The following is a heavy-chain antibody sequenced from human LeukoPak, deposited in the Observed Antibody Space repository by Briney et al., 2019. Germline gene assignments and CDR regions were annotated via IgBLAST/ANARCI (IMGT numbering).Heavy chain of an antibody. CDR2: IYYSGST. Sequence: SETLSLTCTVSGGSISSSSYYWGWIRQPPGKGPEWIGSIYYSGSTYYNPSLKSRVTISVDISENQFSLKLNSVTAADTAVYFCARGGSGTYYNWVGWFDPWGQGTLVTVSS. D-gene: IGHD3-10*01. J-gene: IGHJ5*02. CDR1: GGSISSSSYY. CDR3: ARGGSGTYYNWVGWFDP. V-gene: IGHV4-39*07.